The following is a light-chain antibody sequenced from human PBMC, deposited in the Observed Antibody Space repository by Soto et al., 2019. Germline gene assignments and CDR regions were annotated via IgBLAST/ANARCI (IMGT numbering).Light chain of an antibody. CDR3: QQYNNWPWT. CDR1: QIFTSN. Sequence: EIVMTQSPATLSVSPGERATLSCRASQIFTSNLAWYQQKPGQAPRLLIYGASARATGVPARFSGSGSGTEFTLTISSLQSEDFAVYYCQQYNNWPWTFGQGTKVEIK. CDR2: GAS. J-gene: IGKJ1*01. V-gene: IGKV3-15*01.